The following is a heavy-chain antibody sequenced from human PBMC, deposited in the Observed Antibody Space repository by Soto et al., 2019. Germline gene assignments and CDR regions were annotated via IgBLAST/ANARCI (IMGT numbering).Heavy chain of an antibody. J-gene: IGHJ4*02. CDR2: IYPGDSDT. D-gene: IGHD5-12*01. CDR3: ARPYSGYDRTPFDY. V-gene: IGHV5-51*01. CDR1: GYSFTSYW. Sequence: GESLKLSGKGSGYSFTSYWIGWVRQIPGKGLEWMGIIYPGDSDTRYSPSFQGQVTISADKSISTAYLQWSSLKASDTAMYYCARPYSGYDRTPFDYWGQGTLVTVSS.